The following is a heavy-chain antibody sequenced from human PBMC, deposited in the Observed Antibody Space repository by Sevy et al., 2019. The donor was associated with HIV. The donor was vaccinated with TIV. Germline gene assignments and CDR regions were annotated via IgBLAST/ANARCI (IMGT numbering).Heavy chain of an antibody. CDR2: IYYNGHI. D-gene: IGHD1-26*01. J-gene: IGHJ4*02. CDR3: AGENAWGRGYS. Sequence: SETLSLTCIVSGGSITSLYWNWIRQPPGKGLEWIANIYYNGHINYNPSLKSRVTLSLDTSKNQFSLRLSSVTAADTAMYYCAGENAWGRGYSWGQGTLVTVSP. V-gene: IGHV4-59*08. CDR1: GGSITSLY.